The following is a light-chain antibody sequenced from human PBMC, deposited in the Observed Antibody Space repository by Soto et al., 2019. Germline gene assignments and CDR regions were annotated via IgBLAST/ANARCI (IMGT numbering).Light chain of an antibody. V-gene: IGLV2-14*01. CDR3: SSFTSSATRV. Sequence: QSALTQPASASGSPGQSITVSCTGTSSDVGAYNYVSWYQQHPGKAPKLMIYEVSNRPSGVSNRFSGSKSGNMASLTISGLQAEDEADYYCSSFTSSATRVFGGGTKLTVL. J-gene: IGLJ3*02. CDR1: SSDVGAYNY. CDR2: EVS.